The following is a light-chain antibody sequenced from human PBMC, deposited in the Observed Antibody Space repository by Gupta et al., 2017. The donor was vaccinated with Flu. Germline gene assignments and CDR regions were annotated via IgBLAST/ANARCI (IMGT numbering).Light chain of an antibody. V-gene: IGKV3-20*01. Sequence: GTLSLSPGEGATPSCRASQSVSRNYVGWYQQKPGQAPRLLIDGASSSAAAFPDRFSGSGSGTDFTLTISRLELEDFAVYYWQQYGSSPTTFGEGTKVEIK. CDR3: QQYGSSPTT. J-gene: IGKJ2*01. CDR1: QSVSRNY. CDR2: GAS.